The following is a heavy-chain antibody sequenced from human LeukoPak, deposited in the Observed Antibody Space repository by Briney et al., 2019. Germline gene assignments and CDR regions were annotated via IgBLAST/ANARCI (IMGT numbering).Heavy chain of an antibody. J-gene: IGHJ5*02. V-gene: IGHV1-24*01. CDR2: FDPEDGET. D-gene: IGHD6-13*01. CDR1: GYTLTELS. Sequence: ASVKVSCKVSGYTLTELSMHWVRQAPGKGLEWMGGFDPEDGETIYAQKFQGRVTMTEDTSTDTAYMELSSVRSEDTAVYYCATAPGFMGSSWEFDPWGQGTLVTVSS. CDR3: ATAPGFMGSSWEFDP.